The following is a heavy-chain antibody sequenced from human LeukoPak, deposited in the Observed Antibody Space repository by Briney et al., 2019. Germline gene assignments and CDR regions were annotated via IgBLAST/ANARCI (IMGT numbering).Heavy chain of an antibody. D-gene: IGHD6-13*01. V-gene: IGHV3-66*01. CDR2: ICCGGAT. CDR1: GFTVSSNY. CDR3: ARVGVSSSSTWYLFDY. J-gene: IGHJ4*02. Sequence: GGSLRLSCAASGFTVSSNYMSWVRQAPGKGLEWVSLICCGGATYYADSVKGRFTISRDNSKNTLYLQMNSLRAEDTAVYYCARVGVSSSSTWYLFDYWGQGTLVTVSS.